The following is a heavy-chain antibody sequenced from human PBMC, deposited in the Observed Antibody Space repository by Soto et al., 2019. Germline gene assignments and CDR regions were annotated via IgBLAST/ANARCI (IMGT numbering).Heavy chain of an antibody. CDR1: GFTVSSNY. CDR2: IYSGGST. Sequence: GGSLRLSCAASGFTVSSNYMSWVRQAPGKGLEWVSVIYSGGSTYYADSVKGRFTISRDNTKNTLYLQMNSLKAEETAVYYCARDSGRYCSSTSYRNDAFDIWGQGTMVTVSS. CDR3: ARDSGRYCSSTSYRNDAFDI. D-gene: IGHD2-2*01. J-gene: IGHJ3*02. V-gene: IGHV3-66*01.